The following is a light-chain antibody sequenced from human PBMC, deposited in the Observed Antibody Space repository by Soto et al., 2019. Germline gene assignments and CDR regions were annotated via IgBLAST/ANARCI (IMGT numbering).Light chain of an antibody. CDR1: NNDVGGYRL. J-gene: IGLJ2*01. CDR2: EAT. CDR3: CSYARDSILV. Sequence: QSVLAQPASVSGSPGQSITISCTGTNNDVGGYRLVSWYQQYSGKAPKLIIYEATKRPSGVSDRFSGSKSGNTATLTLSGLQAEDEADYFCCSYARDSILVFGRGTKVTVL. V-gene: IGLV2-23*01.